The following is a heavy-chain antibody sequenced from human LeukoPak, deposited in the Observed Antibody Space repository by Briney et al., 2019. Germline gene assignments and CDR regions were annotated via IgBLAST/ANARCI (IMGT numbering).Heavy chain of an antibody. D-gene: IGHD6-19*01. CDR1: GFTFSSYG. J-gene: IGHJ4*02. CDR3: AKGAGQWLASSDALDC. CDR2: ISYDGSNK. V-gene: IGHV3-30*18. Sequence: QPGRSLRLSCAASGFTFSSYGMHWVRQAPGKGLEWVAVISYDGSNKYYADSVKGRFTISRDNSKNTLYLQMNSLRAEDTAVYYCAKGAGQWLASSDALDCWGQGTLVTVSS.